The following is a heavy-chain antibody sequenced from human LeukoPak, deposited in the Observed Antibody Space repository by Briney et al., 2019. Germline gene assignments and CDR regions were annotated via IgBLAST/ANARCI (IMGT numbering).Heavy chain of an antibody. V-gene: IGHV3-23*01. Sequence: GGSLRLSCAASGFTFSSYAMTWVRQAPGKGLEWVSTISDSGARTNYADSAKGRFTVSRDNSKNSLYLQMSSLRVEDTAIYYCVKGGWLDYWGQGALVTVSS. D-gene: IGHD5-18*01. CDR2: ISDSGART. CDR1: GFTFSSYA. CDR3: VKGGWLDY. J-gene: IGHJ4*02.